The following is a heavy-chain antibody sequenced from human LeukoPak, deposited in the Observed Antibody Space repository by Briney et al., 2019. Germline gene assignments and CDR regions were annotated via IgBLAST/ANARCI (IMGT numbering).Heavy chain of an antibody. V-gene: IGHV3-23*01. CDR2: ISYNSRNT. CDR1: GITFSNYA. J-gene: IGHJ3*02. CDR3: ARILPRLRDQLLKGDAIDI. D-gene: IGHD2-2*01. Sequence: PGGSLRLSCAASGITFSNYAMSWLRQAPGKGLEWVSAISYNSRNTYYADSVKGRFTISRNNSKNTLYLQMSSLGAEDTAVYYCARILPRLRDQLLKGDAIDIWGQGTMVTVSS.